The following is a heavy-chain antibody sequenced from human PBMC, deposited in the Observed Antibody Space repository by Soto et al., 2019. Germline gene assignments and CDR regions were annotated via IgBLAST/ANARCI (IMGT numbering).Heavy chain of an antibody. J-gene: IGHJ5*02. Sequence: SETLSLTCTVSGGSISSSSYYWGWIRQPPGKGLEWIGSIYYSGSTYYNPSLKSRVTISVDTSKNQFSLKLSSVTAADTAVYYCARPINYYDSSRLNWFDPWGQGTLVTVSS. CDR2: IYYSGST. CDR3: ARPINYYDSSRLNWFDP. CDR1: GGSISSSSYY. D-gene: IGHD3-22*01. V-gene: IGHV4-39*01.